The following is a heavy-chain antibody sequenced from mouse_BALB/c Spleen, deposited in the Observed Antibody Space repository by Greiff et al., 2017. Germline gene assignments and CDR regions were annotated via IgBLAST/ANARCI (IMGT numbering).Heavy chain of an antibody. J-gene: IGHJ4*01. CDR1: GYAFSSYW. V-gene: IGHV1-80*01. CDR3: ARETFYAMDY. CDR2: IYPGDGDT. Sequence: QVQLQQSGAELVRPGSSVKISCKASGYAFSSYWMNWVKQRPGQGLEWIGQIYPGDGDTNYNGKFKGKATLTADKSSSTAYMQLSSLTSEDSAVYFCARETFYAMDYGGQGTSVTVSS.